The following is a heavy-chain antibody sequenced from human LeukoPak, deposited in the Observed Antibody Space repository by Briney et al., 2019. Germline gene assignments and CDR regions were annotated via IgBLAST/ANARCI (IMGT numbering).Heavy chain of an antibody. J-gene: IGHJ1*01. Sequence: SGPTLVKPTQTLTLTCTFSGFSLSTSGVGVGWIRQPPGKALEWLALIYWDDDKRYSPSLKSRLTITKDTSKNQVVLTMTNMDPVDTATYYCAHSGDTMVRGVLPFQHWGQGTLVTVSS. V-gene: IGHV2-5*02. CDR2: IYWDDDK. D-gene: IGHD3-10*01. CDR3: AHSGDTMVRGVLPFQH. CDR1: GFSLSTSGVG.